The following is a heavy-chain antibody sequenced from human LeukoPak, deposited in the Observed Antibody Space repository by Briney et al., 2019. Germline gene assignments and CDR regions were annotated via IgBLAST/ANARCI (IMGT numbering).Heavy chain of an antibody. CDR3: VTRYSSSSPFDY. V-gene: IGHV1-46*03. CDR1: GYTFTSYY. D-gene: IGHD6-13*01. J-gene: IGHJ4*02. Sequence: ASVKVSCKASGYTFTSYYMHWARQAPGRGLEWMGIINPSGGSTSYAQKFQGRVTMTRDMSTSTVYMELSSLRSEDTAVYYCVTRYSSSSPFDYWGQGTLVTVSS. CDR2: INPSGGST.